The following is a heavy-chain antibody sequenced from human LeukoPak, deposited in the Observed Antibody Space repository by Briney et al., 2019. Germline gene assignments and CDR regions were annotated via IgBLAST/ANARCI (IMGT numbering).Heavy chain of an antibody. J-gene: IGHJ4*02. D-gene: IGHD2-21*02. CDR3: ARGQSYCGSDCYFD. CDR2: IYTGGRT. V-gene: IGHV3-66*01. Sequence: GGSLRLSCAASGFAFSDYAMTWVRQAPGKGLEWVSVIYTGGRTYYGDSVKGRFTISRDSSRNTLHLQMNSLRVEDTALYYCARGQSYCGSDCYFDWGQGTLVTVSS. CDR1: GFAFSDYA.